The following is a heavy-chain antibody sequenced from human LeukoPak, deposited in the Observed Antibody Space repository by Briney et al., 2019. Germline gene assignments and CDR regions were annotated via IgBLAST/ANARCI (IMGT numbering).Heavy chain of an antibody. CDR3: GRVDGSGSIVWFDP. V-gene: IGHV4-30-4*01. D-gene: IGHD3-10*01. J-gene: IGHJ5*02. CDR2: IYYSGST. Sequence: SETLSLTCTVSGGSISRGDYYWSWVRQPPGRGLERLGYIYYSGSTYYNPSLKSRVTISVDKSKNQFSLKLSSVAAADTAVYYCGRVDGSGSIVWFDPRGQGTLGTVSA. CDR1: GGSISRGDYY.